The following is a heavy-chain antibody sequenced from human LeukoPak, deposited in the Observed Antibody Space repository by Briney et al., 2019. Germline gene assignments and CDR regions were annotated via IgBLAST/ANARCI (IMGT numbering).Heavy chain of an antibody. D-gene: IGHD2-15*01. J-gene: IGHJ4*02. CDR3: ARGASRSFDY. CDR1: GYTFTSYD. Sequence: TSVKVSCKASGYTFTSYDINWVRQAPGQGLEWMGWMNSNSGNTGYAQKFQGRLTITRITSISTAYMELSSLRSEDTAVYYCARGASRSFDYWGQGTLVTVSS. V-gene: IGHV1-8*03. CDR2: MNSNSGNT.